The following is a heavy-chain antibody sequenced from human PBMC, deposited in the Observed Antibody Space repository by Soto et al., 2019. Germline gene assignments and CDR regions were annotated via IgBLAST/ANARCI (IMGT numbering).Heavy chain of an antibody. CDR2: IYPGDSDT. CDR1: GYSFTSYW. V-gene: IGHV5-51*01. CDR3: ARLAVADHYYYYYGMDV. Sequence: GESLKISCKGSGYSFTSYWIGWVRQMPGKGLEWMGIIYPGDSDTRYSPSFQGQVTISADKSISTAYLQWSSLKASDTAMYYCARLAVADHYYYYYGMDVWGQGTTVTAP. J-gene: IGHJ6*02. D-gene: IGHD6-19*01.